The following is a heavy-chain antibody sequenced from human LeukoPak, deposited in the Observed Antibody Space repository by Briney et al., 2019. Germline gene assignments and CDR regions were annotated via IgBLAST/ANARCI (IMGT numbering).Heavy chain of an antibody. V-gene: IGHV3-23*05. CDR2: IDSSGTKT. CDR1: GFTFSSYT. Sequence: GGTLRLSCAASGFTFSSYTMSWVRQAPGKGLAWVSGIDSSGTKTTYADSVKGRFTISRDNPRNTLYLQMNSLRAEDTAVYYCARDYADYVGYFFFDYWGQGTLVTVSS. CDR3: ARDYADYVGYFFFDY. J-gene: IGHJ4*02. D-gene: IGHD4-17*01.